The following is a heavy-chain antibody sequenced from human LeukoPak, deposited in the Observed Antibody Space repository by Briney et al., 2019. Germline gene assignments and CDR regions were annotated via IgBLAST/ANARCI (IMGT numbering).Heavy chain of an antibody. D-gene: IGHD6-13*01. CDR1: GYSFTSYW. J-gene: IGHJ2*01. CDR2: IYPGDSDT. V-gene: IGHV5-51*01. CDR3: ARQSGKAPKIAAAGPTQYWYFDL. Sequence: GESLKISCKGSGYSFTSYWIGWVRQMPGKGLEWMGIIYPGDSDTRYSPSFQGQVTISADKSISTAYLQWSSLKASDTAMYYCARQSGKAPKIAAAGPTQYWYFDLWGRGTLVTVSS.